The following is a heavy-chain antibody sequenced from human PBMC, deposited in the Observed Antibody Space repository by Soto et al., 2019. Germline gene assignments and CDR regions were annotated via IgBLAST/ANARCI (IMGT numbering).Heavy chain of an antibody. V-gene: IGHV4-59*01. CDR2: MYFNEST. J-gene: IGHJ3*02. CDR1: GASITSYF. Sequence: SETLSLTCTVSGASITSYFLNWIRQAPGKGLEWIGYMYFNESTNYNPSLKSRVMMSLDTSKSLFSLKLNSVTAADTAIYYCARDHKEAFDIWGQGTLVTVSS. CDR3: ARDHKEAFDI.